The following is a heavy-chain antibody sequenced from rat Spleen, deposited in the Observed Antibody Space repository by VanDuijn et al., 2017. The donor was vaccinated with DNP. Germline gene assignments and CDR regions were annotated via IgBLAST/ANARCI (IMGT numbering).Heavy chain of an antibody. CDR3: ATHGYYNSDWFAY. V-gene: IGHV5S13*01. D-gene: IGHD1-8*01. CDR1: GFTFSNAA. J-gene: IGHJ3*01. CDR2: ISTAGGND. Sequence: EVQLVESGGGLVQPGRSLKLSCAASGFTFSNAAMYWVRQAPKKGLEWVATISTAGGNDYYRDSVKGRFTISRDNAKNTQYLQMDSLRSEDTATYYCATHGYYNSDWFAYWGQGTLVTVSS.